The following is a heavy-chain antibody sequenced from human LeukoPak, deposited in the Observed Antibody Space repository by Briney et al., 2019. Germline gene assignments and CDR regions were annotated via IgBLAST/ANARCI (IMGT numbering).Heavy chain of an antibody. Sequence: SQTLSLTCTVAGGSIASYYCSWIRQPPGKGLEWIGYIYYSGSTNYNPSLKSRVTISVDTSKNQFSLKLSSVTAADTAVYYCARHGCSGWYKTNWFDPWGQGTLVTVSS. CDR3: ARHGCSGWYKTNWFDP. CDR2: IYYSGST. V-gene: IGHV4-59*08. CDR1: GGSIASYY. D-gene: IGHD6-19*01. J-gene: IGHJ5*02.